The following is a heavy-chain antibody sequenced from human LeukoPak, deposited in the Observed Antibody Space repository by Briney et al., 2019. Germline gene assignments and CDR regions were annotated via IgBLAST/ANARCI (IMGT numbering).Heavy chain of an antibody. CDR1: GFTFSSYS. D-gene: IGHD4-17*01. J-gene: IGHJ6*02. Sequence: PGGSLRLSCAASGFTFSSYSMNWVRQAPGKGLEWVSSISGSSSYIYYADSVKGRFTISRDNAKNSLYLQMNSLRAEDTAVYYCARDLYGDYVVSYYYYYGMDVWGQGTTVAVSS. V-gene: IGHV3-21*01. CDR2: ISGSSSYI. CDR3: ARDLYGDYVVSYYYYYGMDV.